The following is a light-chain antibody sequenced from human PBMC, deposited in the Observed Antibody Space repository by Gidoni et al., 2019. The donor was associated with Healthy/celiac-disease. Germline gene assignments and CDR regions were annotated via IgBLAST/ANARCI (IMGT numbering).Light chain of an antibody. CDR3: SSYTRSSTVV. CDR2: DVS. CDR1: SIDVGCYNC. V-gene: IGLV2-14*03. Sequence: QSDLTQPAAASGSPGQSHTIPCTVTSIDVGCYNCVSLYQQHPGPAPRLMVYDVSNRPAGVSNRFSGSKSGNTASLTISGRQAEDESDDYCSSYTRSSTVVFGGGAKLTVL. J-gene: IGLJ2*01.